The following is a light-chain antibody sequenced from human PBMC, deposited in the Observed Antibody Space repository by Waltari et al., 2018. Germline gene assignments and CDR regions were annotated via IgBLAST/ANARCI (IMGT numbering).Light chain of an antibody. V-gene: IGLV7-43*01. J-gene: IGLJ1*01. CDR2: STS. Sequence: QTVVTQEPSLTVSPGGTVTLTCASSTGPVTSNYYPNWFQQKPGQAPRALIYSTSNKHPWTPARFSGSLRGGKAALTLSGVQPEDEAEYYCLLFYGGAYVFGTGTKVTVL. CDR3: LLFYGGAYV. CDR1: TGPVTSNYY.